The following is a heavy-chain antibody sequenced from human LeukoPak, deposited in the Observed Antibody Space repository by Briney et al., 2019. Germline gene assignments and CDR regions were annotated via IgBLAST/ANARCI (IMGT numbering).Heavy chain of an antibody. V-gene: IGHV4-34*01. Sequence: PSETLSLTCAVYGGSFSGYYWSWIRQPPGKGLEWIGEINHSGSTNYNPSLKSRVTISVDTSKNQFSLKLSSVTAADTAVYYCARGQGYDYSRNRQVRWFDPWGQETLVTVSS. CDR1: GGSFSGYY. D-gene: IGHD4-23*01. CDR3: ARGQGYDYSRNRQVRWFDP. CDR2: INHSGST. J-gene: IGHJ5*02.